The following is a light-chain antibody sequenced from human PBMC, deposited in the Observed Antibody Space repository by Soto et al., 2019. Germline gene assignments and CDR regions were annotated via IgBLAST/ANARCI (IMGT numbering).Light chain of an antibody. Sequence: SAYVGDRVTITCRASQDISNYLAWYQQKPGKVPKLLIYAASTLQSGVPSRFSGSGSGTDFTLTSSSLQPEDGATYYCQKYNSAPWTFGQGTKVEIK. CDR1: QDISNY. V-gene: IGKV1-27*01. CDR3: QKYNSAPWT. CDR2: AAS. J-gene: IGKJ1*01.